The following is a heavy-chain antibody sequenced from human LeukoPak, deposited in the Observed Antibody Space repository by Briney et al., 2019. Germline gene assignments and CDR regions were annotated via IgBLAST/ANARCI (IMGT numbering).Heavy chain of an antibody. D-gene: IGHD3-10*01. CDR2: ISWNSGSI. Sequence: PGGSLRLSCAASGFTFDDYGMSWVRQAPGKGLEWVSGISWNSGSIGYADSVKGRFTIPRDNAKNSLYLQMNSLRAEDTALYYCAKDTGITMVRGVITYFDYWGQGTLVTVSS. V-gene: IGHV3-9*01. J-gene: IGHJ4*02. CDR3: AKDTGITMVRGVITYFDY. CDR1: GFTFDDYG.